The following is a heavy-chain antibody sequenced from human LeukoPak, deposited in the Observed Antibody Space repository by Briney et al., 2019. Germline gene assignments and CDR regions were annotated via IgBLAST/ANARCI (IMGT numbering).Heavy chain of an antibody. Sequence: PGRSLRLSCAASGLTFSIYGMHWVRHAPGKGLEWVTFIRSDGTKTHYTDSGKGRFTISRDNSKNTLFLQIDNLRVDDTAVYYCAKGRGKDGQNLFDYWGQGTLITVSS. CDR1: GLTFSIYG. D-gene: IGHD5-24*01. CDR3: AKGRGKDGQNLFDY. J-gene: IGHJ4*02. V-gene: IGHV3-30*02. CDR2: IRSDGTKT.